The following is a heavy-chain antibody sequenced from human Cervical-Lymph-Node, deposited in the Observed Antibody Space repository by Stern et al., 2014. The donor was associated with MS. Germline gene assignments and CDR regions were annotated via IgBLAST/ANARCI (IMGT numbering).Heavy chain of an antibody. CDR3: AFYFDS. J-gene: IGHJ4*02. Sequence: QMQMVESGAEVKKPGSSVKVSCQASGGAFSSYGINWVRQAPGQGPEWMGGIIPIFGTANYAQKFQGRVMINADASTAPAYMGLSSLRSEDTAVYDAAFYFDSWGQGTLVTVSS. CDR1: GGAFSSYG. D-gene: IGHD2-15*01. V-gene: IGHV1-69*01. CDR2: IIPIFGTA.